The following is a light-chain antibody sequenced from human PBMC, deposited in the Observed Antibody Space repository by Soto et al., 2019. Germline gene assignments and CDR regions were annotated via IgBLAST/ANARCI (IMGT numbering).Light chain of an antibody. CDR1: SSNIGAGYD. Sequence: QPVLTQPPSVSGAPGQRVTISCTGSSSNIGAGYDVHWYQQLPGTAPKLLIYGNSNRPSGVPDRFSGSKSGTSASLAITGLQAEDEADYYCQSSDSSLSRVFGGGTKVTVL. J-gene: IGLJ2*01. CDR2: GNS. CDR3: QSSDSSLSRV. V-gene: IGLV1-40*01.